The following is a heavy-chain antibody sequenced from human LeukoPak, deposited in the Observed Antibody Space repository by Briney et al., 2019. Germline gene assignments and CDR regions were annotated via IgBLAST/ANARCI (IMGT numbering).Heavy chain of an antibody. CDR3: VGDSGGRRHY. CDR1: GGSISSYY. Sequence: PSETLSLTCTVSGGSISSYYWSWIRQPPGKGLEWIGYIHYSGSTNYNPSLKSRVTISVDTSKNQFSLKLSSVTAADTAVYYCVGDSGGRRHYWGQGTLVTVSS. D-gene: IGHD2-15*01. CDR2: IHYSGST. J-gene: IGHJ4*02. V-gene: IGHV4-59*12.